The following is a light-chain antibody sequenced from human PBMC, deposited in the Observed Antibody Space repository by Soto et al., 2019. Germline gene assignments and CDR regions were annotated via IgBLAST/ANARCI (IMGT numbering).Light chain of an antibody. CDR3: SSFTTSSTLL. CDR2: EVS. J-gene: IGLJ2*01. CDR1: SSDVGNYNR. Sequence: QSALTQPPSVSGSPGQSVTISCTGTSSDVGNYNRVSWYQQPPGTAPKLIIYEVSNRPSGVPDRFSGSKSGNTASLTISGLQAEDEADYYCSSFTTSSTLLFGGGTKVTVL. V-gene: IGLV2-18*02.